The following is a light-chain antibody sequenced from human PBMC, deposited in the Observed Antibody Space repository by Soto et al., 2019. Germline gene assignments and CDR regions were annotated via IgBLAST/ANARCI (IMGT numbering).Light chain of an antibody. CDR2: GAS. V-gene: IGKV3-20*01. CDR1: QSVSSRS. Sequence: EIALTPSRATLSVCAGERATLSGRASQSVSSRSLAWYQQKPGQAPRLLIYGASSRATGIPDRFSGSGSGTDFTLTISRLEPADFAVYYCQQYGSSPLTFGGGTKVDIK. CDR3: QQYGSSPLT. J-gene: IGKJ4*01.